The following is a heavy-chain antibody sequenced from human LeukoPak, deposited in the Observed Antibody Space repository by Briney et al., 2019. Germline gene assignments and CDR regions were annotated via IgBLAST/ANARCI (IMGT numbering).Heavy chain of an antibody. J-gene: IGHJ4*02. D-gene: IGHD5-24*01. CDR2: ISSDGAKK. Sequence: GGSLRLSCAASRFIFSSFAIHWVRQAPGKGLEWVAVISSDGAKKFYVDSVKGRFTISRDNSRDTSYPQLNSLTTEDTALYYCARPLSPGKRWHPIDSWGQGTLVTVSS. V-gene: IGHV3-30*03. CDR1: RFIFSSFA. CDR3: ARPLSPGKRWHPIDS.